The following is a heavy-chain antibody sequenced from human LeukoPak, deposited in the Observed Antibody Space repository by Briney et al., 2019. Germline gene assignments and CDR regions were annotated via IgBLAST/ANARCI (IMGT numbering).Heavy chain of an antibody. Sequence: RGESLKISCKATRYAFTNYWIGWVRQMPRKSLEWVGIIYPGDSDTRYSPSFQGQVTISADKSITTVYLQWSNLKSSDTAIYYCARLNEGSSSAFDIWGHGTMVTVSS. D-gene: IGHD6-6*01. J-gene: IGHJ3*02. V-gene: IGHV5-51*01. CDR1: RYAFTNYW. CDR3: ARLNEGSSSAFDI. CDR2: IYPGDSDT.